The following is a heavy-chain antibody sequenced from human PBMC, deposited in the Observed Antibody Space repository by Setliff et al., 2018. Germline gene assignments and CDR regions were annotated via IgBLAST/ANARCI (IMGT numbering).Heavy chain of an antibody. CDR2: IIPKLRSA. CDR1: GDTFDSYS. V-gene: IGHV1-69*13. D-gene: IGHD3-22*01. J-gene: IGHJ4*02. Sequence: SVKVSCKTSGDTFDSYSISWVRQAPGQGLEWMGGIIPKLRSADYAQRFKDRVTITADESTSTAYLELSRLRSEDTAVYYCARSPHYYDSSGYCYHFDYWGQGIMVTV. CDR3: ARSPHYYDSSGYCYHFDY.